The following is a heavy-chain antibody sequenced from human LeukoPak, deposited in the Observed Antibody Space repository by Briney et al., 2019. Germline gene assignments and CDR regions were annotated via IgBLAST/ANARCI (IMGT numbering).Heavy chain of an antibody. D-gene: IGHD2-21*02. J-gene: IGHJ4*02. CDR1: GGSISSSNW. CDR2: IYHSGST. Sequence: TSSETLSLTCAVSGGSISSSNWWSWVRQPPGRGREWIGEIYHSGSTNYNPSLKSRVTISVDKSKNQFSLKLSSVTAADTAVYYCARELRGDPYYFDYWGQGTLVTVSS. V-gene: IGHV4-4*02. CDR3: ARELRGDPYYFDY.